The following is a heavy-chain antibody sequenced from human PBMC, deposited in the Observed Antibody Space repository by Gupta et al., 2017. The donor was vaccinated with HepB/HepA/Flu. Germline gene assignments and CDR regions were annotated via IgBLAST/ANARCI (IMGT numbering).Heavy chain of an antibody. CDR2: ISSSSSTI. J-gene: IGHJ4*02. D-gene: IGHD3-22*01. CDR1: GFSFSSYN. V-gene: IGHV3-48*02. Sequence: EVQLVESGGGLVQSGGSLRLSCAASGFSFSSYNMNWVRQAPGKGLEWVSYISSSSSTIYYADSVEGRFTISRDNAKNSLYLQMNNLRDEDTAVYYCARDYYNSSGYFSYYFDYWGQGTLVTVSS. CDR3: ARDYYNSSGYFSYYFDY.